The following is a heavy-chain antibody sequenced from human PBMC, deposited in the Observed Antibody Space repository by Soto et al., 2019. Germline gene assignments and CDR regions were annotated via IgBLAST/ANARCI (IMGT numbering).Heavy chain of an antibody. CDR3: ARYPPTVGMATIRWYFDL. D-gene: IGHD5-12*01. J-gene: IGHJ2*01. Sequence: QVQLVESGGGVVQPGRSLRLSCAASGFTFSSYAMHWVRQAPGKGLEWVAVISYDGSNKYYADSVKGRFTISRDNSKNTLYLQMNSLRAEDTAVYYSARYPPTVGMATIRWYFDLWGRGTLVTVSS. V-gene: IGHV3-30-3*01. CDR1: GFTFSSYA. CDR2: ISYDGSNK.